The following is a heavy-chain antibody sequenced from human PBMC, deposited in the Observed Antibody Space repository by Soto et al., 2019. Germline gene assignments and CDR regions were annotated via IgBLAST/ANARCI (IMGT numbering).Heavy chain of an antibody. V-gene: IGHV3-7*05. J-gene: IGHJ6*02. CDR3: ARGHYGMED. CDR1: GLTLSRSW. Sequence: GGSLRLSCAVSGLTLSRSWMSWVRQAPGKGLEWVANINQDGSDKNYLDSVKGRFTVSRDNAKNSLYLQMNGLRVEDTAVYFCARGHYGMEDWGQGTTVTVSS. CDR2: INQDGSDK.